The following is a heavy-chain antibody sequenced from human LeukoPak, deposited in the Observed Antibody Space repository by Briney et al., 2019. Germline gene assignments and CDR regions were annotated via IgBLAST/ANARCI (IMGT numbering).Heavy chain of an antibody. D-gene: IGHD6-13*01. Sequence: SETLSLTCTVSGGSISNYYWSWIRQPAGKGLEWVGRIYTSGSPNYNPFLKTRVTMSVDTSKNQFSLKLSSVTAADTAVYYCARVSSSWYQDWYFDLWGRGTLVTVSS. CDR2: IYTSGSP. V-gene: IGHV4-4*07. CDR1: GGSISNYY. CDR3: ARVSSSWYQDWYFDL. J-gene: IGHJ2*01.